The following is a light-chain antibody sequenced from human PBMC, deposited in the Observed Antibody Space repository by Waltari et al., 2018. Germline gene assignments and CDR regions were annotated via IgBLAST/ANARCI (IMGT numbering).Light chain of an antibody. V-gene: IGKV1-39*01. J-gene: IGKJ1*01. Sequence: DIQMTQSPSSRSASVGDRVTITCRATQRIRSYLTWYQQKPGKAPKLLINAVSSLQSGVPSRFSGSGSGTDFTLTISSLQPEDFATYYCQQSDTTPRTFGQGTRVELK. CDR3: QQSDTTPRT. CDR2: AVS. CDR1: QRIRSY.